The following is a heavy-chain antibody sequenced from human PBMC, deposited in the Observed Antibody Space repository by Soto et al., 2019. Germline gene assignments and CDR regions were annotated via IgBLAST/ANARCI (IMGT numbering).Heavy chain of an antibody. CDR1: GFTFTSSA. V-gene: IGHV1-58*01. J-gene: IGHJ6*02. Sequence: GASVKVSCKASGFTFTSSAVQWVRQARGQRLEWIGWIVVGSGNTNYAQKLQERVTITRDMSTSTAYMELSSMRSEDTAVYYCASITYYDFWSGPNLYYYGMDVWGQGTTVTVSS. D-gene: IGHD3-3*01. CDR2: IVVGSGNT. CDR3: ASITYYDFWSGPNLYYYGMDV.